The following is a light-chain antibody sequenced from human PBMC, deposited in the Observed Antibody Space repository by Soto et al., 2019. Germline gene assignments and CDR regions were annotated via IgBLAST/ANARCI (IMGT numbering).Light chain of an antibody. V-gene: IGKV3-15*01. CDR1: QSVSSN. Sequence: EILMTQSPVTLSVSPGERATLSCRASQSVSSNLAWYQQKPGQAPSLLIYGAFTRATGIPARFSGTGSGTEFTLTISSLQSEDFAVYYCQQYDDWPPAWTFGQGTKVDI. CDR3: QQYDDWPPAWT. J-gene: IGKJ1*01. CDR2: GAF.